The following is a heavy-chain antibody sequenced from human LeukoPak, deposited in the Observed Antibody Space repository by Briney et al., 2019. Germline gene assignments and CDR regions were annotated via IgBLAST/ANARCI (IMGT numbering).Heavy chain of an antibody. CDR2: ISYDGSNK. CDR1: GFTFSSYA. CDR3: AKATHPWIQLWPDAFDI. V-gene: IGHV3-30-3*01. Sequence: GRSLRLFCAASGFTFSSYAMHWVRQAPGKGLEWVAVISYDGSNKYYADSVKGRFTISRDNSKNSLYLQMNSLRTEDTALYYCAKATHPWIQLWPDAFDIWGQGTMVTVSS. D-gene: IGHD5-18*01. J-gene: IGHJ3*02.